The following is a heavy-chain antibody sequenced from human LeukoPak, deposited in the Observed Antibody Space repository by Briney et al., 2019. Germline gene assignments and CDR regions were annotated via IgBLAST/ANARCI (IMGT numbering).Heavy chain of an antibody. J-gene: IGHJ6*03. Sequence: GGSLRLSCAASGFTFSSYAMSWVRQAPGKGLEWVSAISGSGGSTSYAASVEGRFTISRDNSKNTLYLQMNSLRAEDTAVYYCAKDFWEQQLVHYYYYMDVWGKGTTVTISS. V-gene: IGHV3-23*01. CDR1: GFTFSSYA. CDR2: ISGSGGST. D-gene: IGHD6-13*01. CDR3: AKDFWEQQLVHYYYYMDV.